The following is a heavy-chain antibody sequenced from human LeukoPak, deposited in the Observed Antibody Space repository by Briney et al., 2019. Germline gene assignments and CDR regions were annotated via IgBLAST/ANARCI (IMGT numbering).Heavy chain of an antibody. Sequence: GGSLRLSCAASGFTFSSYAVSWVRQAPGKGLEWVSAISGSGSSTKYADSVKGRFTISRDNSKHTLYLQMNSLRPEDTAVYYCAKDPSRDSSSWYFGDYWGQGTLVTVSS. CDR3: AKDPSRDSSSWYFGDY. CDR1: GFTFSSYA. V-gene: IGHV3-23*01. J-gene: IGHJ4*02. D-gene: IGHD6-13*01. CDR2: ISGSGSST.